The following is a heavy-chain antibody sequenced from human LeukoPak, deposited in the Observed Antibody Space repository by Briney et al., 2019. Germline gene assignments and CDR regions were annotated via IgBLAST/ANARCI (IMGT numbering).Heavy chain of an antibody. CDR2: MYYSGST. CDR1: GGSISSSPYY. V-gene: IGHV4-39*01. D-gene: IGHD6-13*01. J-gene: IGHJ4*02. Sequence: SSQTLSLTCTVSGGSISSSPYYWAWMRQPPGKGLEWIGTMYYSGSTYYNTSLKSRVTISVDTSKTQFSLKLTSVTAADTSVYYCATLAAAGLIDYWGRGTLVTVSS. CDR3: ATLAAAGLIDY.